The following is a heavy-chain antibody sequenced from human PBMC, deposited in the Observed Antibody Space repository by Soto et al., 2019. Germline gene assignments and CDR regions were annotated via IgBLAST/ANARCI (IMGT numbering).Heavy chain of an antibody. V-gene: IGHV3-74*03. CDR2: INGDGSDT. CDR3: ARDQTTGDWFDA. Sequence: EVQLVESGGGLVQPGGSLRLSCGASGFDFNNYWMHWVRQDPEKGLVWVSRINGDGSDTKYADSVKGRFTISRDNAKNTVYLPMNSLRAEDTAVYYCARDQTTGDWFDAWGQGTLVTVSS. J-gene: IGHJ5*02. D-gene: IGHD4-17*01. CDR1: GFDFNNYW.